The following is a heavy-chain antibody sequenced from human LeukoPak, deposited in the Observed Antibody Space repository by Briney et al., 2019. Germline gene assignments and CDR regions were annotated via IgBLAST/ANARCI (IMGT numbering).Heavy chain of an antibody. CDR3: ARTYYYNLGSFPFDF. D-gene: IGHD3-10*01. CDR2: IHNSGTT. Sequence: PSETLSLTCAVSGGPFSGYFWSWIRQPPGKGLEWIGEIHNSGTTNYNPSLNSQVTISEDTSKNQIYLNLRSVTAAHTAVYYCARTYYYNLGSFPFDFWGQGTLVTVSS. CDR1: GGPFSGYF. J-gene: IGHJ4*02. V-gene: IGHV4-34*01.